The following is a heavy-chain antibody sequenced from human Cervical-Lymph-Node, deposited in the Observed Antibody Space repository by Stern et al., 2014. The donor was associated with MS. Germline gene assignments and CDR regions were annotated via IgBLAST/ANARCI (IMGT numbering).Heavy chain of an antibody. V-gene: IGHV4-34*01. J-gene: IGHJ4*02. D-gene: IGHD5-18*01. Sequence: QVQLQQWGAGLLKPSETLSLTCAVYGGSFSGYYWSWIRQPPGKGLEWIGEINHSGSTNYAPALKSRVPISVNTSKSQFSLKLSSVTAADPAVYYCAHDLGSAMAAYWGQGTLVTVSS. CDR2: INHSGST. CDR3: AHDLGSAMAAY. CDR1: GGSFSGYY.